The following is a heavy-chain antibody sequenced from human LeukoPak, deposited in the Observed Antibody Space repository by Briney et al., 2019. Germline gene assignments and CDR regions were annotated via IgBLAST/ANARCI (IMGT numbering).Heavy chain of an antibody. J-gene: IGHJ4*02. CDR2: VNNSGYT. Sequence: PETLSLTCAVSGTSFSSYYWSWIRQPPGKGLEWIGEVNNSGYTKDNPSLKSRVTISVDTSKNQFSLRLRSVTAADTGVYFCARMTTGHDFWGQGTLVTVSS. V-gene: IGHV4-34*01. CDR1: GTSFSSYY. CDR3: ARMTTGHDF. D-gene: IGHD4-17*01.